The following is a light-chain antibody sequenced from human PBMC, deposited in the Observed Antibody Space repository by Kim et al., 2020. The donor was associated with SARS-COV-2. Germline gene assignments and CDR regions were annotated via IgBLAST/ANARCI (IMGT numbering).Light chain of an antibody. J-gene: IGKJ1*01. CDR2: AAS. Sequence: ASVGDRVTITCRASRAITDDLGWYQHKPGRASKRLIYAASNLHPGVPSRFSGSRSATEFTLTISSLLPEDSATYFCLQYSSYPRTFGQGTKVDIK. CDR1: RAITDD. CDR3: LQYSSYPRT. V-gene: IGKV1-17*01.